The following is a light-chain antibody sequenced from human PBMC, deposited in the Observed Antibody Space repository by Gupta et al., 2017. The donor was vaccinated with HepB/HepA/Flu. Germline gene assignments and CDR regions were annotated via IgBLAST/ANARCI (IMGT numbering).Light chain of an antibody. CDR2: VESSGKY. V-gene: IGLV4-60*03. CDR3: ETWDCNIRV. Sequence: QLLVTHSSSASASLGSSVKLTCTLSSGYSHDSIGWHQQQPGKAPRFLIEVESSGKYNKGGGIPDRFSGSSSGAARYLTISNLQSEDEADYYCETWDCNIRVFGGGTKLTVL. CDR1: SGYSHDS. J-gene: IGLJ2*01.